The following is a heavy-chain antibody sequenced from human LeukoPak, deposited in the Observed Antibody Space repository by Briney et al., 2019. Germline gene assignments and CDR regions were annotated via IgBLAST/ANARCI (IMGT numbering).Heavy chain of an antibody. CDR1: SGSMTSSDHY. J-gene: IGHJ4*02. Sequence: SQTLSLTCTVPSGSMTSSDHYWSWIRQPPGKGLEWIGYISYSGGTYYNPSLKSRVTISADTSKNQFSLSLRSVTVADTAVYYCARVGYYNGSGSYYFDYWGQGTLVSVS. CDR2: ISYSGGT. V-gene: IGHV4-30-4*01. D-gene: IGHD3-10*01. CDR3: ARVGYYNGSGSYYFDY.